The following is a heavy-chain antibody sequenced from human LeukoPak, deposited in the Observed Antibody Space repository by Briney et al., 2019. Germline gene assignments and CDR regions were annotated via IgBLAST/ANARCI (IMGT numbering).Heavy chain of an antibody. CDR1: GFTFGSYG. Sequence: GRSLRLSCAASGFTFGSYGMHWVRQAPGKGLEWVAVIWYDGSNKYYADSVKGRFTISRDNSKNTLYLQMNSLRAEDTAVYYCARDIYTSFWGAYYYYGMDVWGQGTTVTVSS. D-gene: IGHD3-16*01. J-gene: IGHJ6*02. V-gene: IGHV3-33*01. CDR3: ARDIYTSFWGAYYYYGMDV. CDR2: IWYDGSNK.